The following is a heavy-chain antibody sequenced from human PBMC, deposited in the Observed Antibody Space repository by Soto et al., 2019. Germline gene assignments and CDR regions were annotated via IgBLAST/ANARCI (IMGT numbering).Heavy chain of an antibody. J-gene: IGHJ4*02. CDR2: ISGSGGST. V-gene: IGHV3-23*01. D-gene: IGHD6-13*01. CDR3: AKDQGSSWYEIDY. Sequence: EVQLLESGGGLVQPGGSLRLSCAASGFTFSNYAVTWVRQAPGKGLEWVSTISGSGGSTYYADSVKGRFTISRDKSKNTQYLQMNSLRAEDTAVYYCAKDQGSSWYEIDYWGQGTLVTVSS. CDR1: GFTFSNYA.